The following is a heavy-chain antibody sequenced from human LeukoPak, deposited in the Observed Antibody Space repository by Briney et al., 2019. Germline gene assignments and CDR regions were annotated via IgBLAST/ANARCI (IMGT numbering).Heavy chain of an antibody. J-gene: IGHJ4*02. D-gene: IGHD6-13*01. CDR3: ARGLYSVGSSLYFDY. Sequence: SVKVSCKASGGTFSSYAISWVRQAPGQGLEWMGGIIPIFGTANYAQKFQGRVTITADESTSTAYMELSSLRSEDTALYYCARGLYSVGSSLYFDYWGQGTLVTVSS. CDR2: IIPIFGTA. V-gene: IGHV1-69*13. CDR1: GGTFSSYA.